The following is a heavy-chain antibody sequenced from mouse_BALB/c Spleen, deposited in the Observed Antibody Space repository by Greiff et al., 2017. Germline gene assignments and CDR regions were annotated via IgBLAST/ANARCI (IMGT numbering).Heavy chain of an antibody. CDR3: ARIYYDYDDGDYYAMDY. CDR1: GFSLTSYG. Sequence: VQVVESGPGLVAPSQSLSITCTVSGFSLTSYGVHWVRQPPGKGLEWLGVIWAGGSTNYNSALMSRLSISKDNSKSQVFLKMNSLQTDDTAMYYCARIYYDYDDGDYYAMDYWGQGTSVTVSS. D-gene: IGHD2-4*01. CDR2: IWAGGST. V-gene: IGHV2-9*02. J-gene: IGHJ4*01.